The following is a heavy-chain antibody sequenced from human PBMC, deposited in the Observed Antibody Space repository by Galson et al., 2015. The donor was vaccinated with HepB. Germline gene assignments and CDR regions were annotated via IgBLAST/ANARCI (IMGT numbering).Heavy chain of an antibody. J-gene: IGHJ4*01. CDR1: GFTFNTYN. Sequence: SLRLSCAASGFTFNTYNMNWVRQAPGKGLEWVSSLSAAGHFVFYADSVKGRFTVSRDNAKNSLSLQMDSLTADDTAVYYCARDALSSTSGAISYFDYWGHGTLVTVSS. D-gene: IGHD6-19*01. CDR2: LSAAGHFV. V-gene: IGHV3-21*01. CDR3: ARDALSSTSGAISYFDY.